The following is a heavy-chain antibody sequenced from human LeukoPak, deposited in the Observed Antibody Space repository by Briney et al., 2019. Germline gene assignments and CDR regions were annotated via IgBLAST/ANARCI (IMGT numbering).Heavy chain of an antibody. J-gene: IGHJ3*02. Sequence: SETLSLTCTVSGGSISSGSYYWTWIRQPAGKGLEWIGRIDTSGSTNYSPSLKSRVTISVDTSKNQFSLKLSSVTAADTAVYYCAGKYYYGSSAFDIWGQGTMVTVSS. D-gene: IGHD3-10*01. CDR2: IDTSGST. V-gene: IGHV4-61*02. CDR1: GGSISSGSYY. CDR3: AGKYYYGSSAFDI.